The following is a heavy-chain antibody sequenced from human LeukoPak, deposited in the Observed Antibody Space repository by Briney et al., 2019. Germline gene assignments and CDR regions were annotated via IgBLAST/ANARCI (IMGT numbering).Heavy chain of an antibody. CDR2: IDWDDDK. V-gene: IGHV2-70*04. J-gene: IGHJ4*02. Sequence: SGPTLVNPTQTLTLTCTFSGFSLSTSGMRVSWIRQPPWKALEWLARIDWDDDKFYSTSLKTRLTISKDTSKNQVVLTMTNRDPVDTATYYCARMIIVAGYFDYWGQGTLVTASS. CDR1: GFSLSTSGMR. D-gene: IGHD5-12*01. CDR3: ARMIIVAGYFDY.